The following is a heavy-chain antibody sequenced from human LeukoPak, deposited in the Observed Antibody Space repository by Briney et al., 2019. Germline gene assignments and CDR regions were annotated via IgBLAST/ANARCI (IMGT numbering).Heavy chain of an antibody. CDR2: IYNGGST. Sequence: SGGSLRLSCAASEFTVSSNYMSWVRKAPGKGLEWVSVIYNGGSTYYADSVKGRFTISRDNSKNTLYLHMNSLRAEDTAVYYCARGYSSGYYYKGWGQGTLVTVSS. D-gene: IGHD3-22*01. CDR1: EFTVSSNY. J-gene: IGHJ4*02. CDR3: ARGYSSGYYYKG. V-gene: IGHV3-53*01.